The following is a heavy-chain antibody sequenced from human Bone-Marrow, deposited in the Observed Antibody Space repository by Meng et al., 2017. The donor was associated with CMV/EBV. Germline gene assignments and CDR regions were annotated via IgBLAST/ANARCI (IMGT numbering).Heavy chain of an antibody. D-gene: IGHD1-14*01. CDR1: GFTFDDYT. CDR3: ARTPITARGKSVYYYGMDV. CDR2: ISWDGGST. V-gene: IGHV3-43*01. J-gene: IGHJ6*02. Sequence: GESLKISCAASGFTFDDYTMHWVRQAPVKGLEWVSLISWDGGSTYYADSVKGRFTISRDNSKNTLYLQMNSLRAEDTAVYYCARTPITARGKSVYYYGMDVWGQGTTVTVSS.